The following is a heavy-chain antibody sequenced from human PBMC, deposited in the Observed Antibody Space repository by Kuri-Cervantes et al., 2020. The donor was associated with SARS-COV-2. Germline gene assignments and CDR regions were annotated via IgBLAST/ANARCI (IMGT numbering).Heavy chain of an antibody. Sequence: ASVKVSCKASGYTFTSYYMHWVRQAPGQGLEWMGIINPSGGSTSYAQKFQGRVTMTRDTSTSTVYMELSSLRSEDTAVYYCARVPAIVVVPAAIVDWYFDLWDLGTLVTVSS. CDR1: GYTFTSYY. V-gene: IGHV1-46*01. CDR3: ARVPAIVVVPAAIVDWYFDL. D-gene: IGHD2-2*01. J-gene: IGHJ2*01. CDR2: INPSGGST.